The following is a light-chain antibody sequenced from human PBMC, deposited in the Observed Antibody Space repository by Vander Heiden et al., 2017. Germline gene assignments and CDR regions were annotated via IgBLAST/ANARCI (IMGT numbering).Light chain of an antibody. CDR2: EIS. CDR1: SSDVGAYNY. V-gene: IGLV2-14*01. Sequence: QYALTQTASGSGSPGKSITISCTGTSSDVGAYNYVSWYQQYPGKAPKLVIFEISNRPSGVSNRFSGSRSANTASLTISGLQPEDEADYYCNSYTSSSTWVFGGGTKLTVL. J-gene: IGLJ2*01. CDR3: NSYTSSSTWV.